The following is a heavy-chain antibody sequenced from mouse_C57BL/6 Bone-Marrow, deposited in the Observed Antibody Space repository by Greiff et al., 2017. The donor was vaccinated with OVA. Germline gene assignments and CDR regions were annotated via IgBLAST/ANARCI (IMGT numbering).Heavy chain of an antibody. V-gene: IGHV1-75*01. J-gene: IGHJ4*01. Sequence: VKLVESGPELVKPGASVKISCKASGYTFTDYYINWVKQRPGQGLEWIGWIFPGSGSTYYNEKFKGKATLTVDKSSSTAYMLLSSLTSEDSAVYFSGRYDDGYPGYALDYWGQGTSVTVSS. CDR2: IFPGSGST. D-gene: IGHD2-3*01. CDR1: GYTFTDYY. CDR3: GRYDDGYPGYALDY.